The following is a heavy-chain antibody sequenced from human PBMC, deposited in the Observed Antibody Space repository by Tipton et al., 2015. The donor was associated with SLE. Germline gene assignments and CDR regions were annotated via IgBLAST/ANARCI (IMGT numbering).Heavy chain of an antibody. J-gene: IGHJ6*02. D-gene: IGHD5-18*01. CDR3: ARGHTAMVGSLYYYGMDV. Sequence: LRLSCTVSGGSISSGSYYWSWIRQPPGKGLEWIGYIYFTGSTNYNPSLKSRVIISVDTSKNQFSLKLSSVTAADTAVYYCARGHTAMVGSLYYYGMDVWGQGTTVTVSS. V-gene: IGHV4-61*01. CDR2: IYFTGST. CDR1: GGSISSGSYY.